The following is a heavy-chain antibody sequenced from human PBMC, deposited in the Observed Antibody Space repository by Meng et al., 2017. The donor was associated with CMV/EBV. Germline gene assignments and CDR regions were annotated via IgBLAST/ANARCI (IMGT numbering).Heavy chain of an antibody. Sequence: SLKISCAASGFTFDDYAMHWVRQAPGKGLEWVSSISWNNGSIGYADSVKGRFTISRDNAKNSLYLQMNSLRPEDTALYYCAKDVDARSSWDDAFDSWGQG. CDR1: GFTFDDYA. CDR3: AKDVDARSSWDDAFDS. CDR2: ISWNNGSI. D-gene: IGHD6-13*01. J-gene: IGHJ3*02. V-gene: IGHV3-9*01.